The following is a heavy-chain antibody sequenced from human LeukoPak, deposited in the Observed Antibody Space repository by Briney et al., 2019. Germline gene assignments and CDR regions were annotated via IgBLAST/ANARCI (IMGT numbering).Heavy chain of an antibody. CDR3: ARGGFRAYYCDS. Sequence: GGSLRLSCTASGFTFSSYWMSWVRQAPGKGLEWVANIKQDASEKYYVDSVKGRFTISRDNAKNSLYLQMSSLRAEDTALYYCARGGFRAYYCDSWGQGTLVTVSS. J-gene: IGHJ4*02. D-gene: IGHD3-10*01. V-gene: IGHV3-7*01. CDR1: GFTFSSYW. CDR2: IKQDASEK.